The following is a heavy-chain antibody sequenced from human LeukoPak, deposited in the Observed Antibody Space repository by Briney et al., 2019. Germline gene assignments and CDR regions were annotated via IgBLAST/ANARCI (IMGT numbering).Heavy chain of an antibody. CDR1: GYTFTSYG. Sequence: ASVKVSCKASGYTFTSYGISWVRQAPGQGLEWMGWINTYNANTNYAQKYQGRVTMTTDTSTSTAYMELRSLRSDDTAVYYCAREEYYGSGSYPHFDYWGQGTLVTVSS. J-gene: IGHJ4*02. CDR2: INTYNANT. CDR3: AREEYYGSGSYPHFDY. D-gene: IGHD3-10*01. V-gene: IGHV1-18*04.